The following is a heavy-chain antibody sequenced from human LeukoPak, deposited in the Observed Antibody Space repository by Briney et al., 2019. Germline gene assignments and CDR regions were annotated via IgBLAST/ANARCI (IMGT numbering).Heavy chain of an antibody. CDR2: ISSSSSYI. CDR1: GFTFSNYS. J-gene: IGHJ5*02. V-gene: IGHV3-21*01. Sequence: KPGGSLRLSCAASGFTFSNYSMNWVRQAPGKGLEWVSSISSSSSYIHYADSVKGRFTISRDNAKNSLYLQMNSLRAEDTAVYYCARRRDIVVVPAAYNWFDPWGQGTLVTVSS. D-gene: IGHD2-2*01. CDR3: ARRRDIVVVPAAYNWFDP.